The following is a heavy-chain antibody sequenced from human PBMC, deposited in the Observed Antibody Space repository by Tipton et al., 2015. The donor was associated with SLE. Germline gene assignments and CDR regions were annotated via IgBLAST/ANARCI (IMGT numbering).Heavy chain of an antibody. J-gene: IGHJ4*02. D-gene: IGHD4-17*01. CDR2: ISGSGGST. CDR1: GFTFSSYA. CDR3: AKGGINDYGDYVFDY. Sequence: SLRLSCAASGFTFSSYAMSWVRQAPGKGLEWVSAISGSGGSTYYADSVKGRFTISRDNSKNTLYLQMNSLRAEDAAVYYCAKGGINDYGDYVFDYWGQGTLVTVSS. V-gene: IGHV3-23*01.